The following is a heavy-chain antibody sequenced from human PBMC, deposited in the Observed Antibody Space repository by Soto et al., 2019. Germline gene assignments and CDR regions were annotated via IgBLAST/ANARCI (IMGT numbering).Heavy chain of an antibody. D-gene: IGHD3-22*01. CDR1: GFTFSDSY. J-gene: IGHJ4*02. CDR3: ARDLGYYDSSGYFDY. CDR2: ISSSDSSI. Sequence: PGESLRLSCAASGFTFSDSYMSWIRQAPGKGLEWVSYISSSDSSIYYSDSVKGRFIISRDNAKNSLYLQMNSLRAEDTAVYYCARDLGYYDSSGYFDYWGQGTLVTVSS. V-gene: IGHV3-11*01.